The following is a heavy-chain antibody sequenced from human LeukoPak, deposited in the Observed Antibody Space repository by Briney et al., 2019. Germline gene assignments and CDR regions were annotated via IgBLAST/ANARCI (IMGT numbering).Heavy chain of an antibody. Sequence: RASVKVSCKASGYTFTSYDINWVRQATGQGLEWMGWMNPNSGNTGYAQKFQGRVTMTRNTSISTAYMELSSLRSEDTAVYYCARGGAQQLVRSSSPEFDPWGQGTLVTVSS. CDR1: GYTFTSYD. V-gene: IGHV1-8*01. D-gene: IGHD6-13*01. CDR2: MNPNSGNT. J-gene: IGHJ5*02. CDR3: ARGGAQQLVRSSSPEFDP.